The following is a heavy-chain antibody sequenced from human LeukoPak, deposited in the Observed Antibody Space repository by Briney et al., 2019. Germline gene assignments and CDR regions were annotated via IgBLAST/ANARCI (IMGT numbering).Heavy chain of an antibody. V-gene: IGHV1-8*01. CDR3: ATEETYYDYVWGSYRHLDY. D-gene: IGHD3-16*02. Sequence: ASVKVSCKASGYTFTSYDINWVRQAPGQGLEWMGWMNPNSGNTGYAQKFQGRVTMTRNTSISTAYMELSSLRSEDTAVYYCATEETYYDYVWGSYRHLDYWGQGTLVTVSS. J-gene: IGHJ4*02. CDR1: GYTFTSYD. CDR2: MNPNSGNT.